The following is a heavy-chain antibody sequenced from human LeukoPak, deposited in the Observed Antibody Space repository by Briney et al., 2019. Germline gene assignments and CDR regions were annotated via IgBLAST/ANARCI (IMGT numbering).Heavy chain of an antibody. Sequence: ASVKVSCKASGYTFTGYYMHWVRQAPGQGLEWMGWINPNSGGTNYAQKSQGRVTMTRDTSISTAYMELSRLRSDDTAVYYCAPLNLGYCSSTSCRGGYWGQGTLVTVSS. V-gene: IGHV1-2*02. CDR3: APLNLGYCSSTSCRGGY. CDR1: GYTFTGYY. J-gene: IGHJ4*02. D-gene: IGHD2-2*01. CDR2: INPNSGGT.